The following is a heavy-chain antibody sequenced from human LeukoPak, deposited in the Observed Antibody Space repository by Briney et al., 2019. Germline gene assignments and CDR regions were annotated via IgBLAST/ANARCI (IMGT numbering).Heavy chain of an antibody. V-gene: IGHV3-49*04. D-gene: IGHD3-10*01. CDR3: TRDVGLDSGSYLGSLFDY. CDR1: GFTFGDYA. J-gene: IGHJ4*02. Sequence: GGSLRLSCTASGFTFGDYAMSWVRQAPGQGPEWVGFIRSKAYGGTKEYAASVKGRITISRDASKSIAYLQMNSLKTEDTAVYYCTRDVGLDSGSYLGSLFDYWGQGTLVTVSS. CDR2: IRSKAYGGTK.